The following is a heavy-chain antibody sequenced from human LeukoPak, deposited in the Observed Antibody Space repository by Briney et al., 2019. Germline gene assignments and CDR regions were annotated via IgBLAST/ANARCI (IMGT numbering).Heavy chain of an antibody. Sequence: GASVKVSCKASGYTXTNYYIHWVRQAPGQGLEWTGIINPSGGSTSYAQKFQGRVTMTRDTSTSTVYMELSSLRSEDTAVYYCARWMATVTTPDYWGQGTLVTVSS. J-gene: IGHJ4*02. CDR3: ARWMATVTTPDY. CDR1: GYTXTNYY. D-gene: IGHD4-11*01. CDR2: INPSGGST. V-gene: IGHV1-46*01.